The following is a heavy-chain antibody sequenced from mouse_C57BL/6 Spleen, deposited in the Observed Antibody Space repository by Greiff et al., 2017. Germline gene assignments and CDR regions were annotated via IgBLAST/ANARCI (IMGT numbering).Heavy chain of an antibody. CDR1: GFTFSSYA. CDR3: ARDSSSPY. J-gene: IGHJ2*01. D-gene: IGHD1-1*01. V-gene: IGHV5-4*01. CDR2: ISDGGSYT. Sequence: EVKLVESGGGLVKPGGSLKLSCAASGFTFSSYAMSWVRQTPEKRLEWVATISDGGSYTYYPDNVKGRFTISRDNAKNNLYLQMSHLKSEDTAMYYCARDSSSPYWGQGTTLTVSS.